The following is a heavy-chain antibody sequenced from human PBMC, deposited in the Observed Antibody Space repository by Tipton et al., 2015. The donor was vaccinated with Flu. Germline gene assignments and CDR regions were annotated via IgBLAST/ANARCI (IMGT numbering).Heavy chain of an antibody. CDR3: ARSMVGIFGVVEGCHGMDV. CDR2: INHSGSS. CDR1: GGSFSDHY. D-gene: IGHD3-3*01. J-gene: IGHJ6*02. V-gene: IGHV4-34*01. Sequence: TLSLTCAVYGGSFSDHYWTWLRQAPGKGLEWIGEINHSGSSNYNPSLKSRLTISVDTSKNQFSLKLSSVTAADTAVYYCARSMVGIFGVVEGCHGMDVWGQGTTVSVSS.